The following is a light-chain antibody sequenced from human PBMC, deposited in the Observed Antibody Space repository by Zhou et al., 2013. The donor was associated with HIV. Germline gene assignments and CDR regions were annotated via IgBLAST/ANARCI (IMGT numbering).Light chain of an antibody. J-gene: IGKJ2*01. V-gene: IGKV3-15*01. CDR1: QSLNGD. CDR2: RAS. CDR3: QQYNDWPYT. Sequence: EIVMMQSPDTLSVLPGDRATLSCRASQSLNGDLAWYQQKPGQPPRLLIYRASTRATGLPARFSGSGSGTEFTLTINTMQSEDFAVYYCQQYNDWPYTFGQGTELEIK.